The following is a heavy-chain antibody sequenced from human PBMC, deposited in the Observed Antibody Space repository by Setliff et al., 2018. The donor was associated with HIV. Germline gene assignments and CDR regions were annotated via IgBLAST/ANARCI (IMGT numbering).Heavy chain of an antibody. J-gene: IGHJ3*02. Sequence: SLTCSVSGDSISSGSYFWGWIRQTPGKGLEWIGYINHNELTYYNPSLKSRIIMSVDTSKKQLSLKLSSVTAVDTAVYFCARISNGFEPNAFDTWGLGTMVTVSS. D-gene: IGHD3-22*01. V-gene: IGHV4-31*02. CDR1: GDSISSGSYF. CDR2: INHNELT. CDR3: ARISNGFEPNAFDT.